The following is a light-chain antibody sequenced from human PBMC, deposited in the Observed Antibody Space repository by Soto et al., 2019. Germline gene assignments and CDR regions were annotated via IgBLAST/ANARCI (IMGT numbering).Light chain of an antibody. CDR3: QAWESSTAI. V-gene: IGLV3-1*01. Sequence: SYELTQSPSVSVSPGQTASITCSGDKLEDKYVCWYQQKPGQSPVVVIYHDTKRPSGIPERFSGSNSGNTATLTISGTQALDEADYYCQAWESSTAIFGGGTKVTVL. CDR1: KLEDKY. J-gene: IGLJ2*01. CDR2: HDT.